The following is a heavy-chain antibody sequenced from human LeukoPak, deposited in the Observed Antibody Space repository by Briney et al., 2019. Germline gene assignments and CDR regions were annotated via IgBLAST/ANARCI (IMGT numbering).Heavy chain of an antibody. Sequence: ASVKVSCKASGYTFTSYGISWVRQAPGQGPEWLGVINPTGSSTSYAHKLQGRVTMTRDTSTSTDYMGLRSLRSDDTAVYYCARDASLEGISWWLDSWGQGTPVTVSS. J-gene: IGHJ5*01. V-gene: IGHV1-46*04. CDR2: INPTGSST. CDR1: GYTFTSYG. D-gene: IGHD3-3*01. CDR3: ARDASLEGISWWLDS.